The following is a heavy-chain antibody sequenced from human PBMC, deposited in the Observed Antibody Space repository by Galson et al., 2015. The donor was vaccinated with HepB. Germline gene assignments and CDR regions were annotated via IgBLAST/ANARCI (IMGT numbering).Heavy chain of an antibody. CDR3: AGTIFGVVNSPEDYYYYYMDV. J-gene: IGHJ6*03. D-gene: IGHD3-3*01. CDR1: GGTFSSYA. CDR2: IIPIFGTA. Sequence: SVKVSCKASGGTFSSYAISWVRQAPGQGLEWMGGIIPIFGTANYAQKFQGRVTITADESTSTAYMELSSLRSEDTAVYYCAGTIFGVVNSPEDYYYYYMDVWGKGTTVTVSS. V-gene: IGHV1-69*13.